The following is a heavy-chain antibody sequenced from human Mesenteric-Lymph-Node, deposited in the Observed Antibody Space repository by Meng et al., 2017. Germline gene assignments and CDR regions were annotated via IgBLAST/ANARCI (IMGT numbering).Heavy chain of an antibody. J-gene: IGHJ3*02. CDR3: ARDLEKPGIADAFDI. Sequence: GESLKISCAASGFTFSSYSMNWVRQAPGKGLEWVSSISSSSSYIYYADSVKGRFTISRDNAKNSLYLQMNSLRAEDTAVYYCARDLEKPGIADAFDIWGQGTMVTVSS. CDR2: ISSSSSYI. V-gene: IGHV3-21*01. D-gene: IGHD6-13*01. CDR1: GFTFSSYS.